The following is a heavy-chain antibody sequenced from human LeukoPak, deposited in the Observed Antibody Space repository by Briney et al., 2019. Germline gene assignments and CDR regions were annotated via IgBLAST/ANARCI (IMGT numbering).Heavy chain of an antibody. V-gene: IGHV3-49*04. D-gene: IGHD1-26*01. CDR1: GFTFGDYA. CDR2: IRSKAYGGTT. CDR3: TRDPGATAYFDY. J-gene: IGHJ4*02. Sequence: GRSLRLSCTASGFTFGDYAMSWVRQAPWKGLEWVGFIRSKAYGGTTEYAASVKGRFTISRDDSKSIAYLQMNSLKTEDTAVYYCTRDPGATAYFDYWGQGTLVTVSS.